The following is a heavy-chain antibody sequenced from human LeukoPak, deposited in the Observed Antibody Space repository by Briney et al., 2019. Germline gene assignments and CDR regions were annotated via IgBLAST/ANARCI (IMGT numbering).Heavy chain of an antibody. Sequence: GGSLRLSCAASGFTFSNYSMNWVRRAPGKGLEWVSSIGTTGSYIFYADSVKGRFTISRDNAKNTLYLQMNSLRAEDTAVYYCARAPLYCSSTSCYDYFDYWGQGTLVTVSS. V-gene: IGHV3-21*01. CDR2: IGTTGSYI. CDR1: GFTFSNYS. CDR3: ARAPLYCSSTSCYDYFDY. J-gene: IGHJ4*02. D-gene: IGHD2-2*01.